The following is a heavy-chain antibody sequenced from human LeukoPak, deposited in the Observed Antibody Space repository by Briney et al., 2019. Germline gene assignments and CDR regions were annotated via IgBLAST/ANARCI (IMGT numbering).Heavy chain of an antibody. D-gene: IGHD3-3*01. CDR3: ARGLHDFWSGYYPPYYFDY. J-gene: IGHJ4*02. V-gene: IGHV4-59*01. CDR2: IYYSGST. CDR1: GGSISSYY. Sequence: SETLSLTCTVSGGSISSYYWSWIRQPPGKGLEWIGYIYYSGSTNYNPSLKSRVTISVDTSKNQFSLKLSSVTAADTAVYYCARGLHDFWSGYYPPYYFDYWGQGTLVTVSP.